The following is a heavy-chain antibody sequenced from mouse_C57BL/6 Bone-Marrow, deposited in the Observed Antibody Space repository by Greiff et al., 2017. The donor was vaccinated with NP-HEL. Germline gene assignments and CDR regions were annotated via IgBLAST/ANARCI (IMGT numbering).Heavy chain of an antibody. Sequence: EVKLVESGGGLVQPGGSLSLSCAASGFTFTDYYMSWVRQPPGQALEWLGFIRNKANGYTTEYSASVKGRFTISRDNSQSILYLQMNALRAEDSATYYCARSIYYYGSSSYYFDYWGQGTTLTVSS. CDR1: GFTFTDYY. V-gene: IGHV7-3*01. J-gene: IGHJ2*01. CDR2: IRNKANGYTT. D-gene: IGHD1-1*01. CDR3: ARSIYYYGSSSYYFDY.